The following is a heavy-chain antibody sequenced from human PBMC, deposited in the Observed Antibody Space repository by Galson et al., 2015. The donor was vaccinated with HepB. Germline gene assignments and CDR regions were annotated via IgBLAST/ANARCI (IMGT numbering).Heavy chain of an antibody. CDR2: FSGSTGGT. Sequence: SLRLSCAASGFRFNSYAMSWVRQAPGKGLEWVSSFSGSTGGTYYVDSVKGRFTVSRDNSKNMLYLQMNSLRAEDTAVYYCARYFGNLAAFDIWGQGTVVTVSS. CDR3: ARYFGNLAAFDI. D-gene: IGHD3-9*01. V-gene: IGHV3-23*01. CDR1: GFRFNSYA. J-gene: IGHJ3*02.